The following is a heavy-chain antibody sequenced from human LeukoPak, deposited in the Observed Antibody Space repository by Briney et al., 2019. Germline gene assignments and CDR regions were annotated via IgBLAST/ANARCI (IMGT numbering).Heavy chain of an antibody. CDR1: GFTFTNYW. CDR2: IKQDASEI. J-gene: IGHJ4*02. V-gene: IGHV3-7*01. Sequence: GGSLRLSCAASGFTFTNYWMRWVRQAPGKGLEWVANIKQDASEIYYVDSVEGRFTFSRDNAKNSLSLQMTNLRGEDTAVYYCVRALGSSSGDYWGQGTLVTVSS. CDR3: VRALGSSSGDY. D-gene: IGHD6-6*01.